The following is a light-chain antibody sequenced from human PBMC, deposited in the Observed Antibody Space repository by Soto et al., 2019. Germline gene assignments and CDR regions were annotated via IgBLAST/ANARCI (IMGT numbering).Light chain of an antibody. J-gene: IGKJ3*01. CDR1: QSVRSS. CDR3: QQRSNRPPEVT. Sequence: EIVLTQSPDTLSLSPGERATLSCRASQSVRSSLAWYQQKPGQAPRLLIYDASNRATGIPARFSGSGSETDFTLTISSLEPEDFAVYYCQQRSNRPPEVTFGPGTKVDIK. CDR2: DAS. V-gene: IGKV3-11*01.